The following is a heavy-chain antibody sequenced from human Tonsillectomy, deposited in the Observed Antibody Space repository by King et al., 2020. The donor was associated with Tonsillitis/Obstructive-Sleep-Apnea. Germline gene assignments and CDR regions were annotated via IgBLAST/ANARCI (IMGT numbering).Heavy chain of an antibody. Sequence: VQLVESGGGLVQPGGSLRLSCAASGFTFSSYDMHWVRQATGKGLEWVSAIGTAGDTYYQGSVKGRFTISRENAKNSLYLQMNSLRVGDTAVYYCARWSSSYAFDIWGQGTMVTVSS. CDR2: IGTAGDT. D-gene: IGHD6-6*01. CDR1: GFTFSSYD. CDR3: ARWSSSYAFDI. V-gene: IGHV3-13*04. J-gene: IGHJ3*02.